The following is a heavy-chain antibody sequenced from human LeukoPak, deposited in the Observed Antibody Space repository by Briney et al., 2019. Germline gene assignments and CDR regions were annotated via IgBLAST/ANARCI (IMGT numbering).Heavy chain of an antibody. CDR2: INHSGST. J-gene: IGHJ5*02. V-gene: IGHV4-34*01. D-gene: IGHD6-13*01. Sequence: ASETLSLTCAVYGGSFSGYYWSWIRQPPGKGLEWIGEINHSGSTNYNPSLKSRVTISVDTSKNQFSLKLSSVTAADTAVYYCARDTEYSSSSPFDPWGQGTLVTVSS. CDR1: GGSFSGYY. CDR3: ARDTEYSSSSPFDP.